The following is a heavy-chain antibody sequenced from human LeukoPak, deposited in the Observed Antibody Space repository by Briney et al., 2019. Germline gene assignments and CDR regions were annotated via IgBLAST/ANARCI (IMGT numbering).Heavy chain of an antibody. Sequence: GGSLRLSCEASGFTFSDYWMHWVRQAPGKGLVWVLRINVDGSSITYADSVKGRFTISRDNAKNTLYLQMNSLRAEDTAIFYCVRDRAYYSSAFDFWGQGTLVTVSS. D-gene: IGHD3-22*01. V-gene: IGHV3-74*01. CDR2: INVDGSSI. CDR1: GFTFSDYW. CDR3: VRDRAYYSSAFDF. J-gene: IGHJ4*02.